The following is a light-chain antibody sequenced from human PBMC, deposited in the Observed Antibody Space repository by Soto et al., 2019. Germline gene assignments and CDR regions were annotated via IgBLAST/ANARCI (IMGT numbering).Light chain of an antibody. CDR3: QLLNRFPPLT. J-gene: IGKJ4*01. V-gene: IGKV1-9*01. CDR1: QDIASY. Sequence: IQLTQSPSFLSASVGDRVTITCRASQDIASYLGWYQQKPGKAPKLLVYAASTLQSGVPSRFSGSGTATEFTLTITSLQPEDFATYYWQLLNRFPPLTFGGGTQVEIK. CDR2: AAS.